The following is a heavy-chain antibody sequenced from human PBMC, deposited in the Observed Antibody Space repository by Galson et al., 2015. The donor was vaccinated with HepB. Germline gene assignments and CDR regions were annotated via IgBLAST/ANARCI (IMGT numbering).Heavy chain of an antibody. D-gene: IGHD6-6*01. J-gene: IGHJ4*02. CDR1: GLSFSNYS. V-gene: IGHV3-21*01. Sequence: SLRLSCAASGLSFSNYSMYWVRQAPGRGLEWLSSISRSSTYIYDADSVKGRFTISRDNAKNSLYLQMSSLRAEDTAMYYCGSGLSTSFIDYWGQGILVTVSS. CDR2: ISRSSTYI. CDR3: GSGLSTSFIDY.